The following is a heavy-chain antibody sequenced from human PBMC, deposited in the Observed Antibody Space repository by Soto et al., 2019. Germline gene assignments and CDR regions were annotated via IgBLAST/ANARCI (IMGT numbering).Heavy chain of an antibody. J-gene: IGHJ4*02. CDR1: GFTFSSYA. V-gene: IGHV3-30-3*01. CDR3: ATAPGIAVAVTRF. CDR2: ISYDGSNK. Sequence: GGSLRLSCAASGFTFSSYAMHWVRQAPGKGLEWVAVISYDGSNKYYADSVKGRFTISRDNSKNTLYLQMNSLRAEDTAVYYCATAPGIAVAVTRFWGQGTLVTVSS. D-gene: IGHD6-19*01.